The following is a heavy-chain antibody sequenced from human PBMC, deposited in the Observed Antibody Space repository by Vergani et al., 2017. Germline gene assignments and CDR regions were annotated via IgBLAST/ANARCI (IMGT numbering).Heavy chain of an antibody. V-gene: IGHV1-69*01. Sequence: QVQLVQSGAEVKKPGSSVKVSCKASGGTFSSYAISWVRQAPGQGLEWMGGIIPIFGTANYAQKFQGRVTITADESTSTAYMVLSSLRSEDTAVYYCAGAGYSYGYVVYYYGMDVWGQGTTVTVSS. J-gene: IGHJ6*02. CDR3: AGAGYSYGYVVYYYGMDV. D-gene: IGHD5-18*01. CDR2: IIPIFGTA. CDR1: GGTFSSYA.